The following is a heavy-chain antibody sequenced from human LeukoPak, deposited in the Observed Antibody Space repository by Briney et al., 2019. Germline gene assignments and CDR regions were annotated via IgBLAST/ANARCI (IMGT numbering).Heavy chain of an antibody. D-gene: IGHD5-18*01. CDR2: ISGSGGST. CDR1: GFRFSYYG. CDR3: AKAQLGYSYGYVFDY. Sequence: GGSLRLSCVASGFRFSYYGMHWVRQAPGKGLEWVSAISGSGGSTYYADSVKGRFTISRDNSKNTLYLQMNSLRAEDTAVYYCAKAQLGYSYGYVFDYWGQGTLVTVSS. J-gene: IGHJ4*02. V-gene: IGHV3-23*01.